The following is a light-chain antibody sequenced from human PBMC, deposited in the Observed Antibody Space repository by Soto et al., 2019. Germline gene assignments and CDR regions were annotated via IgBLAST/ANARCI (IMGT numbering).Light chain of an antibody. CDR1: QRVLYSSNNKNY. Sequence: DIVMTKSPASLAVSLGERATINCKSTQRVLYSSNNKNYLAWYQQKPGHPPKLLINWASTRESGVPDRFSGSGSGTDFTLTISSLQAEDVAVYYCQQYYSTPLTFGPGTKVDIK. V-gene: IGKV4-1*01. CDR3: QQYYSTPLT. CDR2: WAS. J-gene: IGKJ3*01.